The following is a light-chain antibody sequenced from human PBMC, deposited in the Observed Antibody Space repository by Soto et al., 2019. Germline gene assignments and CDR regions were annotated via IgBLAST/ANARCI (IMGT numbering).Light chain of an antibody. V-gene: IGKV3-20*01. CDR2: GAS. CDR1: QSVSSSY. Sequence: SPGTLSLSPGERATLSCRASQSVSSSYLAWYQQKPGQAPRLLIYGASSRATGILDRFSGSGSGTDFTLTISRLEPEDFAVYYCQQYGSSPRITFGQGTRLEIK. J-gene: IGKJ5*01. CDR3: QQYGSSPRIT.